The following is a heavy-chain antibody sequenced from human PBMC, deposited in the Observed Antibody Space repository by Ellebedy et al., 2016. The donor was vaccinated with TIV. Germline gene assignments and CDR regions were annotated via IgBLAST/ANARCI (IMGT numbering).Heavy chain of an antibody. V-gene: IGHV1-69*04. D-gene: IGHD6-6*01. Sequence: AASVKVSCKASGGTFSSYAISWVRQAPGQGLEWMGRIIPILGIANYAQKFQGRVTITADKSTSTAYMELSSLRSEDTAVYYCARDGFEYSSSSPDYWGQGTLVTVSS. CDR3: ARDGFEYSSSSPDY. J-gene: IGHJ4*02. CDR1: GGTFSSYA. CDR2: IIPILGIA.